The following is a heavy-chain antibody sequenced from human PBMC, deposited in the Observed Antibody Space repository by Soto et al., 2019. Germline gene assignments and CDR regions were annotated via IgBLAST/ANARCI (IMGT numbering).Heavy chain of an antibody. V-gene: IGHV3-21*01. J-gene: IGHJ6*02. D-gene: IGHD2-2*02. CDR3: AREYTAWPLAYGLDV. CDR1: GFTFSTYS. Sequence: GGSLRLSCVGSGFTFSTYSINWVRQAPGRGLEWVSSIGSRTDIYYADSVKGRFTISRDNAKNSVSLQMNSLRAEDTAVYYCAREYTAWPLAYGLDVWGQGTTVTVSS. CDR2: IGSRTDI.